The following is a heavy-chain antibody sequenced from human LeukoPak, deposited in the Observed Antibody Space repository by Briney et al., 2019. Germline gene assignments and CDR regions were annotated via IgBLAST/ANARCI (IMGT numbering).Heavy chain of an antibody. V-gene: IGHV4-59*01. D-gene: IGHD3-3*02. CDR1: GGSISSYY. Sequence: PSETLSLTCTVSGGSISSYYWSWIRQPPGKGLEWIGYIYYSGSTNYNPSLKSRVTISVDTSKNQFSLKLSSVTAADTAVYYCARRPINCIIANCYVDYWGQGTLVTVSS. CDR2: IYYSGST. CDR3: ARRPINCIIANCYVDY. J-gene: IGHJ4*02.